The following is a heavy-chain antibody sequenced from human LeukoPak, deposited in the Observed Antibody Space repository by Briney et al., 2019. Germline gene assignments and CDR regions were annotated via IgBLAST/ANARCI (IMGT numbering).Heavy chain of an antibody. Sequence: GGSLRLSCAASGFTVSSNYMSWVRKAPGKGLEWVSLIYSGRSASYADSVKGRFTFSRDNSKNTLYLQMNSLRAEDTAVYYCARDRVNWNDVGGLFDYWGQGTLVSVSS. J-gene: IGHJ4*02. V-gene: IGHV3-53*01. CDR1: GFTVSSNY. CDR3: ARDRVNWNDVGGLFDY. D-gene: IGHD1-1*01. CDR2: IYSGRSA.